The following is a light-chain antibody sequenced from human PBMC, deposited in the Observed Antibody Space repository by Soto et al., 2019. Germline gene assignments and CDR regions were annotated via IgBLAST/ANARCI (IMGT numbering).Light chain of an antibody. CDR1: GSDVGGYNY. CDR3: SSYAGSSTYV. J-gene: IGLJ1*01. Sequence: QSALTQPPSASGSPGQSVTISCTGTGSDVGGYNYVAWFQQHPGKAPKLMIYEVTKRPSGVPDRFSGSKSGNTASLTVSGLQAEDEADYYCSSYAGSSTYVFGTGTKVTV. CDR2: EVT. V-gene: IGLV2-8*01.